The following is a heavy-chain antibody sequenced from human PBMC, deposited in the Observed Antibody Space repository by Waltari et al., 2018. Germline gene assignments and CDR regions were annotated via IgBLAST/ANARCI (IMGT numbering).Heavy chain of an antibody. D-gene: IGHD6-6*01. Sequence: QVQLQESGPGLVKPSETLSLTCTISGGSISSYYWSWIRQPAGKGLEWIGRIYTSGSTNYNPSLKSRVTMSVDTSKNQFSLKLSSVTAADTAVYYCVGSSSSGPYFDYWGQGTLVTVSS. CDR2: IYTSGST. CDR3: VGSSSSGPYFDY. CDR1: GGSISSYY. J-gene: IGHJ4*02. V-gene: IGHV4-4*07.